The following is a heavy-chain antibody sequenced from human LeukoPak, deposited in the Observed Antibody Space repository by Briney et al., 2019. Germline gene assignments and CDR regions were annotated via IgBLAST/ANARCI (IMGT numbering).Heavy chain of an antibody. Sequence: GASVKVSCKASGYTFTNYYMHWVRQAPGLGFEWMGWINPKSGGTSYPQKCQGRLTMTRDTSISTAYMELSRLRSDDTAVYYCVPSANYYYFDYWGQGTLVTVSS. CDR3: VPSANYYYFDY. J-gene: IGHJ4*02. CDR2: INPKSGGT. V-gene: IGHV1-2*02. CDR1: GYTFTNYY. D-gene: IGHD4/OR15-4a*01.